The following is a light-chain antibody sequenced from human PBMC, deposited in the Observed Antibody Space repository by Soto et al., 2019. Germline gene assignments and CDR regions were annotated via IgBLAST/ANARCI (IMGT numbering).Light chain of an antibody. V-gene: IGLV1-40*01. CDR2: DNN. CDR3: QSFDSSLSGSV. Sequence: QTVVTQPPSVSGAPGQRVTISCTGSSSNIGAGYHVHWYQQLPGTAPKLLIYDNNNRPSGVPDRFSGSKSGTSASLAITGLQAEDEADYYCQSFDSSLSGSVFGGGTKLTVL. J-gene: IGLJ2*01. CDR1: SSNIGAGYH.